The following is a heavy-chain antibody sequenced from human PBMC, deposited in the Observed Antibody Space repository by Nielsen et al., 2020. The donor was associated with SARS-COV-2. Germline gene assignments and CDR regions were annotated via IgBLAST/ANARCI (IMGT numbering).Heavy chain of an antibody. Sequence: GGSLRLSCAASGFTFSRFGMSWVRQAPGKGLEWVSGISFSGGSTYYADSVKGRFTISRDNAKNSLYLQMNSLRAEDTAVYYRARCRGFGESILDIWGQGTMVTVSS. CDR3: ARCRGFGESILDI. CDR2: ISFSGGST. D-gene: IGHD3-10*01. V-gene: IGHV3-23*01. CDR1: GFTFSRFG. J-gene: IGHJ3*02.